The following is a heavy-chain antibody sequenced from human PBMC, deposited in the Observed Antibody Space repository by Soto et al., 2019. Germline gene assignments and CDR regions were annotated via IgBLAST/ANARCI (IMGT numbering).Heavy chain of an antibody. CDR1: GVTFRTSW. CDR3: ARGNYGPDY. V-gene: IGHV3-74*03. J-gene: IGHJ4*02. Sequence: GGSLRLSCAASGVTFRTSWMYWVRQPPGKGLVWVSRINDDGSTTTYADSVKGRFTISRDNAKNTLFMQMDSLRAEDMGVYYCARGNYGPDYWGQGTLVTVSS. CDR2: INDDGSTT. D-gene: IGHD3-10*01.